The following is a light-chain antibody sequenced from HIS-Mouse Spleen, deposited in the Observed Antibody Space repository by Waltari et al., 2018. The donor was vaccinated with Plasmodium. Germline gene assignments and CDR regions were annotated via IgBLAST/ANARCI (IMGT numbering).Light chain of an antibody. J-gene: IGLJ2*01. CDR2: DVS. V-gene: IGLV2-11*01. CDR3: CSYAGSYTLV. Sequence: QSALTQPRSVSGSPGQSVTISCTGTSSDVGGYNYVSWYQQHPGKAPKLMIYDVSKRPSGLPDRFSGSKPGNTASLPISGLQAEDEADYYCCSYAGSYTLVFGGGTKLTVL. CDR1: SSDVGGYNY.